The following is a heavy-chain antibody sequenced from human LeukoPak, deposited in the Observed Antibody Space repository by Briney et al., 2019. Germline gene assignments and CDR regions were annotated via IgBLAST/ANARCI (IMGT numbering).Heavy chain of an antibody. J-gene: IGHJ3*02. V-gene: IGHV4-61*02. CDR1: GGSISSGSYY. Sequence: SETLSLTCTVSGGSISSGSYYWSWIRQPAGKGLEWIGRIYTSGSTNYNPSLKSRVTISVDTSKNQFSLKLSSVTAADTAVYYCTRYNWNDPDAFDIWGQGTMVTVSS. CDR3: TRYNWNDPDAFDI. D-gene: IGHD1-20*01. CDR2: IYTSGST.